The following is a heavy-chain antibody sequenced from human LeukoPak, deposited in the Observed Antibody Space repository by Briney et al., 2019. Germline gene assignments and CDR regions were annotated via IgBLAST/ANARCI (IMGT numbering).Heavy chain of an antibody. Sequence: GGSLRLSCAASGFTFSRYWMSWVRQAPGKGLEWVANIKQDGSEKYYVDSVKGRFTISRDNAKNSLYLQMNSLRAEDTAVYYCARGFDWLSYAGADYWGQGTLVTVSS. V-gene: IGHV3-7*01. CDR1: GFTFSRYW. D-gene: IGHD3-9*01. CDR2: IKQDGSEK. CDR3: ARGFDWLSYAGADY. J-gene: IGHJ4*02.